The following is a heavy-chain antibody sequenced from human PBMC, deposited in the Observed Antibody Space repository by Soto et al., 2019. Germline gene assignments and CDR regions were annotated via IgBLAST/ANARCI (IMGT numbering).Heavy chain of an antibody. J-gene: IGHJ3*02. D-gene: IGHD3-10*01. V-gene: IGHV4-34*01. Sequence: SETLSLTCAVYGGSFSGYYWSWIRQPPGKGLEWIGEINHSGSTNYNPSLKSRVTISVDTSKNQFSLKLSSVTAADTAVYYCATPNPGFRDAFDIWGQGTMVTVSS. CDR3: ATPNPGFRDAFDI. CDR1: GGSFSGYY. CDR2: INHSGST.